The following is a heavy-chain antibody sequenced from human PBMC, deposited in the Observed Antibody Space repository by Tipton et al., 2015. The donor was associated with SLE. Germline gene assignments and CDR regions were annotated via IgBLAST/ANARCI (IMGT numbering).Heavy chain of an antibody. J-gene: IGHJ3*02. D-gene: IGHD4-11*01. CDR2: ISGSGGST. V-gene: IGHV3-23*01. Sequence: SLRLSCAASGFTFSSYEMNWVRQAPGKGLEWVSAISGSGGSTYYADSVKGRFTISRDNSKNTLYLQMNSLRAEDTAVYYCAKADYSNYVRWLQQNAFDIWGQGTMVTVSS. CDR1: GFTFSSYE. CDR3: AKADYSNYVRWLQQNAFDI.